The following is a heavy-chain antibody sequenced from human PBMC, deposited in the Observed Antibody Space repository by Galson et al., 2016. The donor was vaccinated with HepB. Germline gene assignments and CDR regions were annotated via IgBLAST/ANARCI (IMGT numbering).Heavy chain of an antibody. Sequence: SLRLSCAASGFTFSNYAMSWVRQTPGRGLEWVSAISSSAGSTDYADSVKGRFTISRDNSRNTLFLQMNSLRAEDTAVYYCAKDFNTLRPSVRERRDYFYYGMDVWGQGTTVTVSS. J-gene: IGHJ6*02. CDR1: GFTFSNYA. CDR3: AKDFNTLRPSVRERRDYFYYGMDV. CDR2: ISSSAGST. V-gene: IGHV3-23*01. D-gene: IGHD1-1*01.